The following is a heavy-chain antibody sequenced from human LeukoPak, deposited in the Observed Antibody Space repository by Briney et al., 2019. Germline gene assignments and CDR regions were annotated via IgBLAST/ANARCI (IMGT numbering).Heavy chain of an antibody. D-gene: IGHD1-26*01. CDR1: GYSISSGYY. J-gene: IGHJ4*02. V-gene: IGHV4-38-2*01. CDR2: IYHSGST. CDR3: ASLRGGPLHHSGNFD. Sequence: SETLSLTCAVSGYSISSGYYWGWIRQPPGKGLEWIGSIYHSGSTYYNPSLKSRVTISVDTSKNQFSLKLSSVTAADTAVYYCASLRGGPLHHSGNFDWGQGTLVTVSS.